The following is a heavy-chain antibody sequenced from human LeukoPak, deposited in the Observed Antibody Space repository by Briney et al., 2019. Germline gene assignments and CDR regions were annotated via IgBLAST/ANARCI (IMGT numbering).Heavy chain of an antibody. J-gene: IGHJ4*02. CDR1: GGSISSYY. V-gene: IGHV4-59*01. CDR3: AGLTAIRWIIDY. D-gene: IGHD2-21*02. Sequence: TSETPSLTCTVSGGSISSYYWSWIRQPPGKGLEWIGYIYYSGSTNYNPSLKSRVTISVDTSKNQFSLKLSSVTAADTAVYYCAGLTAIRWIIDYWGQGTLVTVSS. CDR2: IYYSGST.